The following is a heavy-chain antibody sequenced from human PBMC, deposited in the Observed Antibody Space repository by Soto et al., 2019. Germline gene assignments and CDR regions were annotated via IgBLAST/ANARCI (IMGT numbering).Heavy chain of an antibody. D-gene: IGHD2-2*01. J-gene: IGHJ4*02. CDR2: IYYSGST. V-gene: IGHV4-59*08. Sequence: PSETLSLTCTVSGGSISSYYWSWIRQPPGKGLEWIGYIYYSGSTNYNPSLKSRVTISVDTSKNQFSLKLSSVTAADTAVYYCARRDCSSTSCHDDYWAREPWSPSPQ. CDR3: ARRDCSSTSCHDDY. CDR1: GGSISSYY.